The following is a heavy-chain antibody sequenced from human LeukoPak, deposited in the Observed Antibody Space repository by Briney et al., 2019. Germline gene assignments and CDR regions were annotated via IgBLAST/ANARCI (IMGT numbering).Heavy chain of an antibody. CDR3: AKDPPSPIDRRYYFDY. CDR2: ISSSSSYT. V-gene: IGHV3-21*04. Sequence: PGGSLGLSCAASRFTFSSYSMNWVRQAPGKGLEWVSSISSSSSYTYYADSVKGRFTISRDNAKNSLYLQMNSLRAEDTAVYYCAKDPPSPIDRRYYFDYWGQGTLVTVSS. D-gene: IGHD1-26*01. CDR1: RFTFSSYS. J-gene: IGHJ4*02.